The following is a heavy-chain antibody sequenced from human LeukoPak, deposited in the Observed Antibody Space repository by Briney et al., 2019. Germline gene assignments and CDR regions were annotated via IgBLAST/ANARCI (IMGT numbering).Heavy chain of an antibody. V-gene: IGHV3-11*01. CDR2: ISSSGSTI. CDR1: GFTFSDYY. J-gene: IGHJ4*02. CDR3: ARIPSYYYGSGMPYYFDY. D-gene: IGHD3-10*01. Sequence: GGSLRLSCAASGFTFSDYYMSWIRQAPGKGLEWVSYISSSGSTIYYADSVKGRFTISRDNAKNSLCLQMNSLRAEDTAVYYCARIPSYYYGSGMPYYFDYWGQGTLVTVSS.